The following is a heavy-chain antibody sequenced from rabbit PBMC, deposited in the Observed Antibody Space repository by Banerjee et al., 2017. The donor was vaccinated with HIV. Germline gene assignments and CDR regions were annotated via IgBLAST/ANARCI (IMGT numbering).Heavy chain of an antibody. D-gene: IGHD1-1*01. CDR1: GFSFSSSYW. V-gene: IGHV1S45*01. CDR2: IYGGISGTT. CDR3: ASGYSDVYFNL. J-gene: IGHJ4*01. Sequence: QEQLEESGGGPVKPEGSLTLTCKASGFSFSSSYWICWVRQAPGKGLEWIACIYGGISGTTYYASWAKVRFTISNTSSTTVTLQMTSLTAADTATYFCASGYSDVYFNLWGPGPLVTVS.